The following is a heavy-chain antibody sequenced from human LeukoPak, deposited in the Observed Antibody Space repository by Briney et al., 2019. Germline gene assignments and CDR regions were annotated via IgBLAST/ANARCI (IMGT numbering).Heavy chain of an antibody. Sequence: PGGSLRLSCAASGFTFSSYGMHWVRQAPGKGLEWVAFIRYDGSNKYYADSVKGRFTISRDNAKNSLYLQMNSLRAEDTAVYYCAREGDGGGDYGAGRYFDLWGRGTLVTVSS. CDR2: IRYDGSNK. V-gene: IGHV3-30*02. CDR3: AREGDGGGDYGAGRYFDL. D-gene: IGHD4-17*01. J-gene: IGHJ2*01. CDR1: GFTFSSYG.